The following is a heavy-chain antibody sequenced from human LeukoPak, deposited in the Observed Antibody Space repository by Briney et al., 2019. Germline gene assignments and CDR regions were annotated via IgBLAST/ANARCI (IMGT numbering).Heavy chain of an antibody. V-gene: IGHV4-4*07. Sequence: PSETLSLTCTVSGASITSYHWSWIRQPAGKGLEWIGRFYTSASTNYSPSFKGRATISIDRSKSQFSLNLPSVTAADTAVYYCARDRIWNDAGHDPFDIWGQGTMVTVSS. CDR3: ARDRIWNDAGHDPFDI. J-gene: IGHJ3*02. D-gene: IGHD1-1*01. CDR1: GASITSYH. CDR2: FYTSAST.